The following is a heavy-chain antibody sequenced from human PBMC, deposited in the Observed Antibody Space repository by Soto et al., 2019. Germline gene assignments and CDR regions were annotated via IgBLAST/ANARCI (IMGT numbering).Heavy chain of an antibody. CDR2: IRSKANSYAT. Sequence: EVQLVESGGGLVQPGGSLKLSCAASGFTFSGSAMHWVRQASGKGLDWVGRIRSKANSYATAYAASVKGRFTISRDDSKNTAYLQMNSLKTEDTAVYYCTHRSTTEDYWGQGTLVTVSS. CDR3: THRSTTEDY. D-gene: IGHD1-26*01. CDR1: GFTFSGSA. V-gene: IGHV3-73*01. J-gene: IGHJ4*02.